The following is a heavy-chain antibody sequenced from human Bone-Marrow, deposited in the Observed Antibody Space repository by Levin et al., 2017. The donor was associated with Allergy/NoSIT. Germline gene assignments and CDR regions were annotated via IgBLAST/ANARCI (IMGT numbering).Heavy chain of an antibody. D-gene: IGHD3-10*01. CDR3: ARVRLYELPDPKIRGYYGSGEFDY. V-gene: IGHV2-70*11. CDR1: GFSLTTSGMC. CDR2: IDWDDDK. J-gene: IGHJ4*02. Sequence: ESGPTLVKPTQTLTLTCTFSGFSLTTSGMCVTWVRQPPGKALQWLARIDWDDDKYYSPSLKTRLTISKDTSKNQVILTMTNLEPVDTATYYCARVRLYELPDPKIRGYYGSGEFDYWGQGTLVTVSS.